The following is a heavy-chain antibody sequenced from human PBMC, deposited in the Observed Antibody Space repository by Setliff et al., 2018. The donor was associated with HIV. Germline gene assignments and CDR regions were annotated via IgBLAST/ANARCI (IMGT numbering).Heavy chain of an antibody. CDR1: GFTFSSYW. D-gene: IGHD3-9*01. V-gene: IGHV3-7*01. Sequence: PGGSLRLSCAASGFTFSSYWMSWVRKAPGKGLVWVANIKYDGSEKYYVGSVKGRFTISRDNAKNSLYLQMNSLRAEDTAVYYCAREPHELRYFDWLLYPAYYYYGMDVWGQGTTVTVSS. J-gene: IGHJ6*02. CDR3: AREPHELRYFDWLLYPAYYYYGMDV. CDR2: IKYDGSEK.